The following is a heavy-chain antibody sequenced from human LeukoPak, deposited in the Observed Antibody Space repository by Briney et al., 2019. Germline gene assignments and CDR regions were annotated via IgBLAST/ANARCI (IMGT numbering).Heavy chain of an antibody. CDR3: ARDRTYYYDSSGYYYGKPYDY. CDR1: GFTFSDYY. Sequence: PGGSLRLSCAASGFTFSDYYMSWIRQAPGKGLEWVSYISSSGCTIYYADSVKGRFTISRDNAKNSLYLQMNSLRAEDTAVYYCARDRTYYYDSSGYYYGKPYDYWGQGTLVTVSS. V-gene: IGHV3-11*04. J-gene: IGHJ4*02. D-gene: IGHD3-22*01. CDR2: ISSSGCTI.